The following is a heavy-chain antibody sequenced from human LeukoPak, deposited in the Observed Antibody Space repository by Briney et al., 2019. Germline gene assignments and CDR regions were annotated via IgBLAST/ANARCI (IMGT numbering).Heavy chain of an antibody. CDR2: ISGSGGST. CDR1: GFTFSSYA. CDR3: VGGPDFVYY. Sequence: GGSLRLSCAASGFTFSSYAMSWVRQAPGKGLEWVSAISGSGGSTYYADSVKGRFTISRDNAKNSVYLQMNSLRAEDTAVYYCVGGPDFVYYWGPRTQVTVSS. V-gene: IGHV3-23*01. J-gene: IGHJ4*02. D-gene: IGHD3-16*01.